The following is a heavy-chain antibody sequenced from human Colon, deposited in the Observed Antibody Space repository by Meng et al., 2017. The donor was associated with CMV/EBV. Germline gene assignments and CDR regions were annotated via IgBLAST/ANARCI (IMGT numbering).Heavy chain of an antibody. J-gene: IGHJ6*02. D-gene: IGHD3-3*01. CDR3: ARGPDYYDFWSGYYRGGMDV. Sequence: TSYDINWVRQATGQGLEWMGWMNPNSGNTGYAQKFQGRVTMTRNTSISTAYMELSSLRSEDTAVYYCARGPDYYDFWSGYYRGGMDVWGQGTTVTVSS. V-gene: IGHV1-8*01. CDR1: TSYD. CDR2: MNPNSGNT.